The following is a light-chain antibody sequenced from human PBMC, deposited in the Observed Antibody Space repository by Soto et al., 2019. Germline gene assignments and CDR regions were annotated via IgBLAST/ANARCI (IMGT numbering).Light chain of an antibody. CDR3: QSYDSSLSGDYV. CDR1: SSNIGAGYD. J-gene: IGLJ1*01. V-gene: IGLV1-40*01. Sequence: QSVLTQPPSVSGAPGQRVTISCTGSSSNIGAGYDVHWYQQLPGTAPKLLIYGNSNRPSGVPDRFSGSKSGTSASLAITGLQAEGEADYYCQSYDSSLSGDYVFGTGTKLTVL. CDR2: GNS.